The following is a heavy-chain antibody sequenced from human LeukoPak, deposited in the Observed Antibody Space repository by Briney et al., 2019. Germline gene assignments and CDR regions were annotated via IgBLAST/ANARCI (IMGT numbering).Heavy chain of an antibody. V-gene: IGHV1-46*01. Sequence: ASRKVSCKASVYTFTTYYMHWVRQAPSQGLKWRARINPSSASTSYAQNLQGRVTMPRDTSTSTVYMELSSLRSEVTAVYYFARDVFSRGYSVGRYYFDYWGQGTLVTVSS. J-gene: IGHJ4*02. D-gene: IGHD3-22*01. CDR1: VYTFTTYY. CDR2: INPSSAST. CDR3: ARDVFSRGYSVGRYYFDY.